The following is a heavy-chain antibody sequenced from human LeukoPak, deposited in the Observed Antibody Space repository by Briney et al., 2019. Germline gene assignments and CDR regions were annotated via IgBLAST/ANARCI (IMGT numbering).Heavy chain of an antibody. Sequence: GASVKVSCKASGYIFTSYDIKWVRQATGQGLEWMGWMNPNSGNTGYAQKFQGRVTITRDTSITTAYMELSSLRSEDTAVYYCARRRDGYISDWFGPWGQGTLVTVSS. V-gene: IGHV1-8*01. CDR1: GYIFTSYD. CDR2: MNPNSGNT. CDR3: ARRRDGYISDWFGP. D-gene: IGHD5-24*01. J-gene: IGHJ5*02.